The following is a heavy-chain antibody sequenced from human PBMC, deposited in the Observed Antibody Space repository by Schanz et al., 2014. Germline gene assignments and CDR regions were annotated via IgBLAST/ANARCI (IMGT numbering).Heavy chain of an antibody. Sequence: EVQLLESGGGLVQPGGSLRLSCTVSGFTVNNYAMNWVRQAPGRGLERVPIICYETRQFYADCVKGRFTISRDNAKNSLYLQMNSLRAEDTAVYYCAGAVATIRADSFDIWGQGTMVAVSS. CDR2: IICYETRQ. CDR3: AGAVATIRADSFDI. CDR1: GFTVNNYA. D-gene: IGHD5-12*01. V-gene: IGHV3-23*03. J-gene: IGHJ3*02.